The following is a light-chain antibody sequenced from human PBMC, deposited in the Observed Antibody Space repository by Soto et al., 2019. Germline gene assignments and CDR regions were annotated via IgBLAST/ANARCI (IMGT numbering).Light chain of an antibody. CDR1: QSVSSSY. J-gene: IGKJ1*01. Sequence: EIVLTQSPGTLSLSPGERATLSCRASQSVSSSYLAWYQQKPGQAPRLLIYGASSRATGIPDRFSGSGSGTDFTLTISRLEPEDFAVYYCQQYGSSPRTFDERTKAGIK. CDR2: GAS. CDR3: QQYGSSPRT. V-gene: IGKV3-20*01.